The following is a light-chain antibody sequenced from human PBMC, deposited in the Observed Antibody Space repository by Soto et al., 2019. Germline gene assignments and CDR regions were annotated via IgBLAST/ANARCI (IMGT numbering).Light chain of an antibody. J-gene: IGKJ1*01. V-gene: IGKV3-20*01. CDR3: QQYGSSWT. CDR1: QSVSSSY. Sequence: EIVLTKSPGTLSLSPGERATLSCRASQSVSSSYLAWYQQKPGQAPRLLIYGASSRATGIPGRFSGSGSGTDFTLTISRLEPEDFAVYYCQQYGSSWTFGQGTKVEIK. CDR2: GAS.